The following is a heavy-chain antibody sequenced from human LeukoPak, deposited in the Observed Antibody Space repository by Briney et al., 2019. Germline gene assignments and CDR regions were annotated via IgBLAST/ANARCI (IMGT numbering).Heavy chain of an antibody. CDR2: INPSGGST. D-gene: IGHD1-26*01. Sequence: PGGSLRLSCAASGYTFTSYYMHWVRQAPGQGLEWMGIINPSGGSTSYAQKFQGRVTMTRDTSTSTVYMELSSLRSEDTAVYYCARVSHSFTDKMFDYWGQGTLVTVSS. CDR3: ARVSHSFTDKMFDY. V-gene: IGHV1-46*03. J-gene: IGHJ4*02. CDR1: GYTFTSYY.